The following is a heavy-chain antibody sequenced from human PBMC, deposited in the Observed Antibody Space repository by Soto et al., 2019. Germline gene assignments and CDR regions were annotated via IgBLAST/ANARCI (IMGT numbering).Heavy chain of an antibody. D-gene: IGHD3-22*01. J-gene: IGHJ5*02. CDR2: INSDGSST. V-gene: IGHV3-74*01. CDR3: ARVALGASSGYYWFDA. CDR1: GFTFSRYW. Sequence: PGGSLRLSCAASGFTFSRYWMHWVRQAPGKGLVWVSRINSDGSSTTYADSVKGRFTISRDNAKNTLYLQMNSLRAEDTAVYYCARVALGASSGYYWFDAWGQGTPVTVSS.